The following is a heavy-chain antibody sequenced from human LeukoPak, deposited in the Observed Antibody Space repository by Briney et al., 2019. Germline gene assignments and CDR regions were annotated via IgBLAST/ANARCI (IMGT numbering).Heavy chain of an antibody. CDR2: IYYSGST. CDR1: GGSISSSSYY. CDR3: ASGRSSGWYGDY. Sequence: SSKTLSLTCTVSGGSISSSSYYWGWIRQPPGKGLEWIGSIYYSGSTYYNPSLKSRVTISVDTSKNQFSLKLSSVTAADTAVYYCASGRSSGWYGDYWGQGTLVTVSS. J-gene: IGHJ4*02. D-gene: IGHD6-19*01. V-gene: IGHV4-39*01.